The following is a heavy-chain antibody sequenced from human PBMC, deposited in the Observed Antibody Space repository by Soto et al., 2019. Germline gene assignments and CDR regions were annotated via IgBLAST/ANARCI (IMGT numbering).Heavy chain of an antibody. D-gene: IGHD3-10*01. CDR2: IYYGGGT. V-gene: IGHV4-31*03. CDR3: ARRQLLWFGDLLENKWFDP. CDR1: GGSISSGGDY. J-gene: IGHJ5*02. Sequence: SETLSLTCTVSGGSISSGGDYWTWIRQYPGKGLEWIGYIYYGGGTNYNPSLKSRVSISLDTSKSQFSLKLSSVTAADTAVYYCARRQLLWFGDLLENKWFDPWGQGTLVTVSS.